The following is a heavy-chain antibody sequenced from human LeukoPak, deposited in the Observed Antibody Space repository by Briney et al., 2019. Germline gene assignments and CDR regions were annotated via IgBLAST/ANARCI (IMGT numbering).Heavy chain of an antibody. J-gene: IGHJ4*02. D-gene: IGHD2-21*02. CDR2: IYSGGST. CDR1: GFTVSSNY. Sequence: PGGSPRLSCAASGFTVSSNYMSWVRQAPGKGLEWVSVIYSGGSTYYADSVKGRFTISRDNSKNTLYLQMNSLRAEDTAVYYCAKTPTAYCGGDCYLYFDYWGQGTLVTVSS. V-gene: IGHV3-66*01. CDR3: AKTPTAYCGGDCYLYFDY.